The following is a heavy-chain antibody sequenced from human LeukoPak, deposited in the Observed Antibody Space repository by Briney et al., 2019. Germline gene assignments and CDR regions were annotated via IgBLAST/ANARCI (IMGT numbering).Heavy chain of an antibody. CDR2: ISSSSYI. CDR1: GFTFSSYS. Sequence: PGGSLRLSCAASGFTFSSYSMNWVRQAPGKGLEWVSSISSSSYIYYADSVKGRFTISRDNAKNSLYLQMNSLRAEDTAVYYCARAFSGRDAFDIWGQGTMVTVSS. J-gene: IGHJ3*02. D-gene: IGHD3-10*01. CDR3: ARAFSGRDAFDI. V-gene: IGHV3-21*01.